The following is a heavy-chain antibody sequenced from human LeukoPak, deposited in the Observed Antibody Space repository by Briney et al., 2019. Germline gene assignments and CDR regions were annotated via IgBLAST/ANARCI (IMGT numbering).Heavy chain of an antibody. CDR3: ARERYFDWFAFDY. D-gene: IGHD3-9*01. Sequence: SETLSLTCAVSGYSISSGYYWGWIRQPPGKGLEWIGSIYHSGSTYYNPSLKSRVTISVGTSKNQFSLKLSSVTAADTAVYYCARERYFDWFAFDYWGQGTLVTVSS. J-gene: IGHJ4*02. CDR2: IYHSGST. V-gene: IGHV4-38-2*02. CDR1: GYSISSGYY.